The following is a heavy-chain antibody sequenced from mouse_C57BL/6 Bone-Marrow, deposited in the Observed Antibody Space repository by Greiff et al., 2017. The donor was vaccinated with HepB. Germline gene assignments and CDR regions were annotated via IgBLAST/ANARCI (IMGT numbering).Heavy chain of an antibody. CDR2: SYPRSGNT. CDR1: GYTFPSYG. CDR3: AGWGLYGAAWFAY. Sequence: QVQLQQSGAELARPGASVKLSCKASGYTFPSYGISRVKQRTGQGLEWIGESYPRSGNTYYNEKFKGKATLTADKSSSTAYMELRSLTSEDAAVYFCAGWGLYGAAWFAYWGRGTLVTVSA. V-gene: IGHV1-81*01. D-gene: IGHD2-10*02. J-gene: IGHJ3*01.